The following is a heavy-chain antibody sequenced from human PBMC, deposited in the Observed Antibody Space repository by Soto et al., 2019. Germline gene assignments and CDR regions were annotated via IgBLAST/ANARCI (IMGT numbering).Heavy chain of an antibody. Sequence: ASVKVSCKASGYTFTIYYMHGVLQAPLQWRDWMGIINPSGGSTSYAQKFQGRVTMTRDTSTSTVYMELSSLRSEDTAVYYCASVTYYYDSSGYYDPSYYYGMDVWGQGTTVTVS. J-gene: IGHJ6*02. CDR1: GYTFTIYY. CDR3: ASVTYYYDSSGYYDPSYYYGMDV. V-gene: IGHV1-46*01. CDR2: INPSGGST. D-gene: IGHD3-22*01.